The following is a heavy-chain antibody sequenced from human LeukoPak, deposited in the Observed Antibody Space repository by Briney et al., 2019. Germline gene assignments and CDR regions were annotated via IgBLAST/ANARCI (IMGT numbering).Heavy chain of an antibody. CDR1: GFTFSDYW. CDR2: IKQDGTER. CDR3: VRGPYALF. J-gene: IGHJ4*02. V-gene: IGHV3-7*01. Sequence: GGSLRLSXAASGFTFSDYWLSWVRQAPGKGLEWVANIKQDGTERNYVDSVKGRFTISRDNARDSLYLQMNSLRAEDTAVYYCVRGPYALFWGQGTLVSVSS. D-gene: IGHD2-2*01.